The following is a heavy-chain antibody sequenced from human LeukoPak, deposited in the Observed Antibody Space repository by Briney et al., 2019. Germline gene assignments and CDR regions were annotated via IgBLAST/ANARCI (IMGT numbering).Heavy chain of an antibody. CDR3: AREGHSYYYMDV. CDR2: ISSSSSYI. V-gene: IGHV3-21*01. Sequence: GGSLRLSCAASDFTFNTYDMNWVRQAPGKGLEWVSSISSSSSYIYYADSVKGRFTISRDNAKNSLYLQMNGLRAEDTSIYYCAREGHSYYYMDVWGKGTTVTVSS. CDR1: DFTFNTYD. J-gene: IGHJ6*03.